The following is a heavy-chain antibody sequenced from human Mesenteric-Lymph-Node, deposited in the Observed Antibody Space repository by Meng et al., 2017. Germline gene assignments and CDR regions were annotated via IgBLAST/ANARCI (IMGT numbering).Heavy chain of an antibody. Sequence: QQSGPDHFKPPDPPSLTCTVFGGSISSNGYYWDWVRQPPGKGLEWIGAIYHSGSTSYNPSLQSRVTMFVDTSKNQFSLMLTSVTATDTAVYYCATADWSAGFFDYWGQGTLVTVSS. D-gene: IGHD1-1*01. CDR1: GGSISSNGYY. V-gene: IGHV4-39*05. CDR3: ATADWSAGFFDY. CDR2: IYHSGST. J-gene: IGHJ4*02.